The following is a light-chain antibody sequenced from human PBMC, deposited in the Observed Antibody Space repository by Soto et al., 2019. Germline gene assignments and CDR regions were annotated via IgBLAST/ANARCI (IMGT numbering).Light chain of an antibody. V-gene: IGKV3-20*01. CDR2: GAS. Sequence: EIVLTQSPGTLSLSPGERATLSCRASQSVSSSYLAWYQQKPGQAPRLLIYGASSRATGIPDRFSGSGSGTYFTLTSSRLEPEDFAVYYCQQNGSSVTFGGGTKVEIK. CDR3: QQNGSSVT. J-gene: IGKJ4*02. CDR1: QSVSSSY.